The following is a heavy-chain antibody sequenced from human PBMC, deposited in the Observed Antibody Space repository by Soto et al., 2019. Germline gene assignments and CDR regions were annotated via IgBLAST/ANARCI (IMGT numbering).Heavy chain of an antibody. D-gene: IGHD1-26*01. V-gene: IGHV4-39*01. Sequence: QLQLQESGPGLVKPSETLSLTCTVSGGSISSSSYYWGWLRQPPGKGLEWFGSIYYSGSTYYNPSLKSRVTISVDTSKNQFSLKLSSVTAADTAVYYCAKSVGATPYYYYGMDVWGQGTTVTVSS. CDR1: GGSISSSSYY. J-gene: IGHJ6*02. CDR2: IYYSGST. CDR3: AKSVGATPYYYYGMDV.